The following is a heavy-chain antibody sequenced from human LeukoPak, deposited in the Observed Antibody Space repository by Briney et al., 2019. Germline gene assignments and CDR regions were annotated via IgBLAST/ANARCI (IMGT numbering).Heavy chain of an antibody. V-gene: IGHV1-46*01. J-gene: IGHJ5*02. CDR3: ARDGDHSSSSLSWFDP. D-gene: IGHD6-6*01. CDR2: INPSAGTT. CDR1: GYTFTSYD. Sequence: ASVKVSCKASGYTFTSYDINWVRQAPGQGLEWMGIINPSAGTTTYAQKFQGRVTMTRDMSTSTVHMELSSLRSEDTAVYYCARDGDHSSSSLSWFDPWGQGTLVTVSS.